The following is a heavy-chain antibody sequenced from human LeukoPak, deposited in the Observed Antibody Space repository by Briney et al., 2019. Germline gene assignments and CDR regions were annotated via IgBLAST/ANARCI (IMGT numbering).Heavy chain of an antibody. CDR3: ARSDSSGWYFLDY. V-gene: IGHV3-21*01. CDR1: GFTFSDYG. D-gene: IGHD6-19*01. Sequence: GGSLRLSCAASGFTFSDYGMNWVRQAPGKGLEWVSSISTSGTYIYYADSVKGRFTISRDNAKNSLYLQMNSLRAEDTAVYYCARSDSSGWYFLDYWGQGTLVTVSS. CDR2: ISTSGTYI. J-gene: IGHJ4*02.